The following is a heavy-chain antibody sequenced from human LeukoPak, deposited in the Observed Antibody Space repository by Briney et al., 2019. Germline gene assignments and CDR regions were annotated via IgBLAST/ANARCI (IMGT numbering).Heavy chain of an antibody. D-gene: IGHD2-21*02. CDR1: GFTVSSNE. Sequence: GGSLRLSCAASGFTVSSNEMSWVRQAPGKGLEWVSSISGGSTYYADSRKGRFTISRDNSKNTLHLQMNSLRAEDTAMYYCARDEEGDCGGDCYNWFAPWGQGTLVTVSS. CDR2: ISGGST. J-gene: IGHJ5*02. CDR3: ARDEEGDCGGDCYNWFAP. V-gene: IGHV3-38-3*01.